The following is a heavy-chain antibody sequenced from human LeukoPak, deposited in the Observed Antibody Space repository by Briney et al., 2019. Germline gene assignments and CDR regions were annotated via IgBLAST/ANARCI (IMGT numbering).Heavy chain of an antibody. Sequence: PSETLSLTCTVSGGSISSGDYYWSWIRQPPGKGLEWIGSIYYSGSTYYNPSLKSRVTISVDTSKNQFSLKLSSVTAADTAVYYCARLSTYYDFWSGYYIFDYWGQGTLVTVSS. J-gene: IGHJ4*02. CDR2: IYYSGST. D-gene: IGHD3-3*01. CDR1: GGSISSGDYY. V-gene: IGHV4-39*01. CDR3: ARLSTYYDFWSGYYIFDY.